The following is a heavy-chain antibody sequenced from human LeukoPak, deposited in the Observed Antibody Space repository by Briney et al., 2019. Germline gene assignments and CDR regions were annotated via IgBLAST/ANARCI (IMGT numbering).Heavy chain of an antibody. CDR2: IYTSGST. CDR1: GGSFSDYY. CDR3: ARDRSYYDSSGYYYIGYFDL. Sequence: SETLSPTCAVYGGSFSDYYWSWLRQPAGKGLEWIGRIYTSGSTNYNPSLKSRVTISVDTSKNQFSLKLSSVTAADTAVYYCARDRSYYDSSGYYYIGYFDLWGRGTLVTVSS. V-gene: IGHV4-59*10. D-gene: IGHD3-22*01. J-gene: IGHJ2*01.